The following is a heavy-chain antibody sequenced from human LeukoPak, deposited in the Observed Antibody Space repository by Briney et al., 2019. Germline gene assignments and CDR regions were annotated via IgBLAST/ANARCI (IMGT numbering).Heavy chain of an antibody. V-gene: IGHV4-31*03. D-gene: IGHD2-2*01. J-gene: IGHJ4*02. CDR2: IYYSGST. CDR1: GGSISSGGYY. Sequence: KASETLSLTCTVSGGSISSGGYYWSWIRQHPGKGLEWIGYIYYSGSTYYNPSLKSRVTISVDTSKNQFSLKLSSVTAADTAVYYCARALGYCSSTSCYVDYWGQGTLVTVFS. CDR3: ARALGYCSSTSCYVDY.